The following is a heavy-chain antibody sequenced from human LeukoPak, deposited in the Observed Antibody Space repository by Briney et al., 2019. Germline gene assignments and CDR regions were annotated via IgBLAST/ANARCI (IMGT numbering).Heavy chain of an antibody. CDR3: ATGHCSDAPCYARNY. CDR2: IKPDGSAT. D-gene: IGHD2-15*01. Sequence: PGGSLRLSCAASGFTVSSNYMSWVRQAPGKGLEWVSCIKPDGSATGYADSVKGRFTISRDNAKNTLYLQVNSLRAEDTAVYYCATGHCSDAPCYARNYWGRGTLVTVSS. CDR1: GFTVSSNY. V-gene: IGHV3-74*01. J-gene: IGHJ4*02.